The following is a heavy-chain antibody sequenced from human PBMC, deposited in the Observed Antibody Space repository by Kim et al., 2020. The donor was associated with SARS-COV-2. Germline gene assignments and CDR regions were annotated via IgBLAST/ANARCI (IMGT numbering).Heavy chain of an antibody. CDR3: ARDQVYGGNSGGYGLDV. CDR1: GFTVSNC. J-gene: IGHJ6*04. CDR2: IYSDDSA. Sequence: GGSLRLSCAASGFTVSNCMSWVRQAPGKGLEWVSVIYSDDSAFYADSVKDRFTVSRDNSKNTLYLQMNSLRAEDTAVYYCARDQVYGGNSGGYGLDVWGKGTTVTVSS. V-gene: IGHV3-66*01. D-gene: IGHD4-17*01.